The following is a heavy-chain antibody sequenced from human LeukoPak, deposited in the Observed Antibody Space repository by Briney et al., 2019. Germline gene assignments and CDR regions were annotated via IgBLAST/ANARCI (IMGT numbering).Heavy chain of an antibody. V-gene: IGHV4-59*01. CDR2: IYYSGST. CDR3: AGGTTWFDP. D-gene: IGHD1-1*01. CDR1: GGSISSYY. J-gene: IGHJ5*02. Sequence: SETLSLTCTVSGGSISSYYWSWIRQPPGRGLEWIGYIYYSGSTNYNPSLKSRVTISVDTSKNQCSLKLSSVTAADTAVYYCAGGTTWFDPWGQGTLVTVSS.